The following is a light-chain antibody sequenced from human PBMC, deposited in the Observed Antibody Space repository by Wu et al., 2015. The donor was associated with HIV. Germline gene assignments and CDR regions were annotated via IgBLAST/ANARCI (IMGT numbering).Light chain of an antibody. CDR1: QNIYTY. Sequence: EIVLTQSPATLSLSPGERATLSCRASQNIYTYLIWYQQKPGQAPRLLIYDASNRATGIPARFSGSGSGTDFTLTISSLEPEDFAVYYCQQRHDWPITFGQGTRLEIK. CDR3: QQRHDWPIT. CDR2: DAS. V-gene: IGKV3-11*01. J-gene: IGKJ5*01.